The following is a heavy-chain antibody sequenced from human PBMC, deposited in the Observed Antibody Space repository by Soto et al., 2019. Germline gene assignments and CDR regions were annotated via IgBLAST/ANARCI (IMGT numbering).Heavy chain of an antibody. Sequence: VQLVESGGGVVQPGRSLRLSCAASGFTFSSYGMPWVRQAPGKGLEWVAVISDDGSNKYYADSVKGRFTISRDNSKTTLWLQMNSLRPEDTAVFYCAATYSGSYYAVDYWGQGTLVTVSS. CDR2: ISDDGSNK. J-gene: IGHJ4*02. CDR1: GFTFSSYG. V-gene: IGHV3-30*03. CDR3: AATYSGSYYAVDY. D-gene: IGHD1-26*01.